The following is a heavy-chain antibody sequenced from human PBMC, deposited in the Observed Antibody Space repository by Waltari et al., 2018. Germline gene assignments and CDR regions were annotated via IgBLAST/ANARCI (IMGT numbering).Heavy chain of an antibody. Sequence: QVQLQQWGAGLLKPSETLSLTCAVYGGSFSGYYWSWIRQPPGKGLEWIGETNHSGSTNYNPSLKSRVTISVDTSKNQFSLKLSSVTAADTAVYYCVGSAKSFLYSFDYWGQGTLVTVSS. D-gene: IGHD1-26*01. J-gene: IGHJ4*02. CDR1: GGSFSGYY. V-gene: IGHV4-34*01. CDR3: VGSAKSFLYSFDY. CDR2: TNHSGST.